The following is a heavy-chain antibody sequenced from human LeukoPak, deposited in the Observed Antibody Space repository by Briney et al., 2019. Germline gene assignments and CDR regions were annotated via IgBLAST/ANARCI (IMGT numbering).Heavy chain of an antibody. Sequence: GASVKVSCKASGYTFTSYGISWVRQAPGQGLEWMGWISAYNGNTNYAQKLQGRVTMTTDTSTSTAYMELRSLRSDDTAVYYCARAPPGYCSSTSCSYYFDYWGQGTLVTVSS. CDR3: ARAPPGYCSSTSCSYYFDY. CDR1: GYTFTSYG. J-gene: IGHJ4*02. D-gene: IGHD2-2*01. CDR2: ISAYNGNT. V-gene: IGHV1-18*01.